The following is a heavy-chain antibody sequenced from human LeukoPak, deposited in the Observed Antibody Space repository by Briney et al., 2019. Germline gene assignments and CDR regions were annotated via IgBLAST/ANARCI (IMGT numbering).Heavy chain of an antibody. CDR2: IKSKTDGGTT. V-gene: IGHV3-15*01. Sequence: PGGSLRLSCAASGFTFSNAWMSWVRQAPGKGLEWVGRIKSKTDGGTTDYAATVKGRFTISRDDSKNTLYLQMNSLKTEDTAVYYCTTVGQSGYYDSAGYSYFDYWGQGTLVTVSS. CDR1: GFTFSNAW. D-gene: IGHD3-22*01. CDR3: TTVGQSGYYDSAGYSYFDY. J-gene: IGHJ4*02.